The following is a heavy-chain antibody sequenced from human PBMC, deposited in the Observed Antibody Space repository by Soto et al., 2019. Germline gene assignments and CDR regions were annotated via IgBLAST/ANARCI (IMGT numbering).Heavy chain of an antibody. V-gene: IGHV4-34*01. CDR1: GGSFSGYY. CDR3: ARARYYYYGMDV. Sequence: SETLSLTCAVYGGSFSGYYWSWIRQPPGKGLEWIGEINHSGSTNYNPSLKSRVTISVDTSKNQFSLKLSSVTAADTAVYYCARARYYYYGMDVWGQGTTVTVSS. CDR2: INHSGST. J-gene: IGHJ6*02.